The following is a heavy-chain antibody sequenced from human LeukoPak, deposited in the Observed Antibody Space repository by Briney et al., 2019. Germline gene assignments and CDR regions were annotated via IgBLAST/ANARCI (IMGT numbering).Heavy chain of an antibody. Sequence: SVKVSCKASGGTFSSYAISWVRQAPGQGLEWMGRIIPIFGTANYAQKFRGRVTITTDESTSTAYMELSSLRSEDTAVYYCARNSGWYDFTVDYWGQGTLVTVSS. CDR1: GGTFSSYA. CDR3: ARNSGWYDFTVDY. V-gene: IGHV1-69*05. J-gene: IGHJ4*02. CDR2: IIPIFGTA. D-gene: IGHD6-19*01.